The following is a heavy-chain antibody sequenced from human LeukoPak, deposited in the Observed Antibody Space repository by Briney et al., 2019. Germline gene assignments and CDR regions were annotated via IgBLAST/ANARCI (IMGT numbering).Heavy chain of an antibody. J-gene: IGHJ5*02. D-gene: IGHD6-19*01. Sequence: SETLSLTCTVSGVSISSDYWSWLRQPPGKGLEGIGYIYTSGSNHYNPSLKSRVTISGDTSKNQFSLKLSSATAAGTAVYYCGRQRAGNCFDPWGQGTPVTVSS. CDR2: IYTSGSN. V-gene: IGHV4-4*09. CDR1: GVSISSDY. CDR3: GRQRAGNCFDP.